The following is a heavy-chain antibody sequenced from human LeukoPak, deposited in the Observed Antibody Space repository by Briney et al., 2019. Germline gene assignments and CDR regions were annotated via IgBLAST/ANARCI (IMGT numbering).Heavy chain of an antibody. CDR2: ISSNGGST. D-gene: IGHD3-3*01. CDR3: ARGMDYDFWSGYPPHNWFDP. J-gene: IGHJ5*02. Sequence: GGSLRLSCAASGFTFSSYAMHWVRQAPGKGLEYVSAISSNGGSTYYANSVKGRFTISRDNSKNTLYLQMGSLRAEDMAVYYCARGMDYDFWSGYPPHNWFDPWGQGTLVTVSS. V-gene: IGHV3-64*01. CDR1: GFTFSSYA.